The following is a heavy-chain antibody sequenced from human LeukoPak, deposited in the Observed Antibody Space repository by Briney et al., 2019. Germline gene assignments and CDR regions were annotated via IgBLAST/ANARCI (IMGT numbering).Heavy chain of an antibody. V-gene: IGHV3-23*01. D-gene: IGHD4-23*01. CDR1: GFTFSSYA. CDR2: IGDNGDST. Sequence: GALRLSCAACGFTFSSYAMSWVRQAPGKGLEWVSSIGDNGDSTYYADSVKGRFTISRDNSKNTLYLQMNSLRAQDTAVYYCAKYDYGGNPNEYYFDYWGQGTLVTVSS. J-gene: IGHJ4*02. CDR3: AKYDYGGNPNEYYFDY.